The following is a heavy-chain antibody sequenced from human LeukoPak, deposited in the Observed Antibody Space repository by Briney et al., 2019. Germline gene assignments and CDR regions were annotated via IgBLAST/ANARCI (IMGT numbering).Heavy chain of an antibody. Sequence: GGSRRLSCVASGFTFSSYDMSWVRQAPGKGLEWVAYIRGDGGTTYYVDSVKGRFTISRDNSQNTMYLQMNSLRAEDTAIYYCAKDLVATTYRDAFDIGGQGTMVTVSS. CDR3: AKDLVATTYRDAFDI. CDR1: GFTFSSYD. J-gene: IGHJ3*02. CDR2: IRGDGGTT. D-gene: IGHD5-12*01. V-gene: IGHV3-23*01.